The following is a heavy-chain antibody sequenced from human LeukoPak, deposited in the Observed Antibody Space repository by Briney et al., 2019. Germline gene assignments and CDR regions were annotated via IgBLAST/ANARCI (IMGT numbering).Heavy chain of an antibody. J-gene: IGHJ4*02. D-gene: IGHD2-15*01. CDR2: IYPGDSDT. CDR3: ARSPTTWPTPYCYLDY. CDR1: GYSFTSYW. V-gene: IGHV5-51*03. Sequence: PGESLKISCKGSGYSFTSYWIGWVRQMPGKGLEWMGIIYPGDSDTRYSPSFQGQVTISADKSISTAYLQWSSLKASDTAMYYCARSPTTWPTPYCYLDYWGQGTLVTVSS.